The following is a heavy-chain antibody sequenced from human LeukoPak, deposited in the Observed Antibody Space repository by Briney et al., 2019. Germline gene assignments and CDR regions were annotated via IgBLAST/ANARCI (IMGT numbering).Heavy chain of an antibody. CDR2: ISAYNGNI. V-gene: IGHV1-18*04. J-gene: IGHJ6*03. Sequence: GASVKVSCKASGYTFTGYYMHWVRQAPGQGLEWMGWISAYNGNINYAQMLQGRVTMTTDTSTSTAYMDLRSLRSDDTAVYYCARGPPHRDYYYYYMDVWGKGTTVTVSS. CDR3: ARGPPHRDYYYYYMDV. D-gene: IGHD5-24*01. CDR1: GYTFTGYY.